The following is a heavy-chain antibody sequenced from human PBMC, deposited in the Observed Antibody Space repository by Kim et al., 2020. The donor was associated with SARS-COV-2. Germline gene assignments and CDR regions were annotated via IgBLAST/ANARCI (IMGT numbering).Heavy chain of an antibody. Sequence: SETLSLTCAVYGGSLSGYYWSWIRQPPGKGLEWIGEINHSGSTNYNPSLKSRVTISVDTSKNQFSLKLSSVTAADTAVYYCATFGGYDFWSGYYFGGFDYWGQGTLVTVSS. CDR2: INHSGST. D-gene: IGHD3-3*01. CDR3: ATFGGYDFWSGYYFGGFDY. J-gene: IGHJ4*02. V-gene: IGHV4-34*01. CDR1: GGSLSGYY.